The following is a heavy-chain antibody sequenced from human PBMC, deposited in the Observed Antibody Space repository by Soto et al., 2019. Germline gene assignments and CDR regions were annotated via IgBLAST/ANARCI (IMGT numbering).Heavy chain of an antibody. CDR2: IYYSGST. J-gene: IGHJ5*02. Sequence: SETLSLTCTVSGGSISSYHWSWIRQPPGKGLEWIGYIYYSGSTNYNPSLKSRVTISVDTSKNQFSLKLSSVTAADTAVYYCARRQRYCSSTSCYPTNWFDPWGQGTLVTVYS. CDR3: ARRQRYCSSTSCYPTNWFDP. D-gene: IGHD2-2*01. V-gene: IGHV4-59*08. CDR1: GGSISSYH.